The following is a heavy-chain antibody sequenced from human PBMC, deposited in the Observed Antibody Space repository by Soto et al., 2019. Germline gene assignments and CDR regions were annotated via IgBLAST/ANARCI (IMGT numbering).Heavy chain of an antibody. CDR3: ARAGPDYYGSGSYYNSALYYYGMDV. D-gene: IGHD3-10*01. Sequence: GGSLRLSCAASGFTFSSYSMNWVRQAPGKGLEWVSYISSSSTIYYADSVKGRFTISRDNAKNSLYLQMNSLRDEDTAVYYCARAGPDYYGSGSYYNSALYYYGMDVWGQGTTVTVSS. J-gene: IGHJ6*02. CDR1: GFTFSSYS. V-gene: IGHV3-48*02. CDR2: ISSSSTI.